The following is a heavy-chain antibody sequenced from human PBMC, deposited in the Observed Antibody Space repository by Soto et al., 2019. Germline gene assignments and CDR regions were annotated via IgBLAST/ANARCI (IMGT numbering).Heavy chain of an antibody. CDR1: GGSIRNGDYY. CDR2: VYYSGTT. D-gene: IGHD1-26*01. V-gene: IGHV4-30-4*01. CDR3: VTVNLVGASYYFDY. Sequence: SETLSLTCTVSGGSIRNGDYYWGWIRQPPGKGLEWIGYVYYSGTTYSHPSLNSRVSISVDTSENPFSLRLTSVTAADTAVYYCVTVNLVGASYYFDYWGPGTLVTVSS. J-gene: IGHJ4*02.